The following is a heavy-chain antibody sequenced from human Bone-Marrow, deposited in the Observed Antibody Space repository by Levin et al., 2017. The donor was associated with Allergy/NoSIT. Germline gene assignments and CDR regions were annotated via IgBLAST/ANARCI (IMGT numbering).Heavy chain of an antibody. V-gene: IGHV3-30*02. CDR3: AKESMARNYYYYMDV. J-gene: IGHJ6*03. CDR1: GFTFNNYD. CDR2: IRYDGSNK. D-gene: IGHD2-8*01. Sequence: GGSLRLSCAASGFTFNNYDTHWVRQAPGKGLEWVAVIRYDGSNKYYADSVKGRFTISRDNSKNTLYLQMNSLRAEDTAVYYCAKESMARNYYYYMDVWGKGTTVTVSS.